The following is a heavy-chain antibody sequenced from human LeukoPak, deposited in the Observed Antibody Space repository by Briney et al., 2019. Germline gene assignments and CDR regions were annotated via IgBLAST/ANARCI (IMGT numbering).Heavy chain of an antibody. CDR3: ARDRGRRDVQYNWLDP. J-gene: IGHJ5*02. Sequence: SGTLSLTCAVSGGSISSSNWWSWVRQPPGKGLEWIGEIYHSGSTNYNPSLKSRVTISVDKSKNQFSLKLSSVTAADTAVYYCARDRGRRDVQYNWLDPWGQGTLVTVSS. CDR2: IYHSGST. CDR1: GGSISSSNW. D-gene: IGHD3-10*02. V-gene: IGHV4-4*02.